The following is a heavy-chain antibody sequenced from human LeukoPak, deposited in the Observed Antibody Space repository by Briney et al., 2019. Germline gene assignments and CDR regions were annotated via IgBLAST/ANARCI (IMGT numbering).Heavy chain of an antibody. D-gene: IGHD3-10*01. CDR2: IKQDGSEK. V-gene: IGHV3-7*01. CDR3: ARAGRVAASGWGRHFDL. J-gene: IGHJ2*01. CDR1: GFTFSSYW. Sequence: GGSLRLSCAASGFTFSSYWMSWVRQAPGKGLEWVANIKQDGSEKYYVDSVKGRFTISRDNAKNSLYLQMNSLRVEDTAVYYCARAGRVAASGWGRHFDLWGRGTLVTVSS.